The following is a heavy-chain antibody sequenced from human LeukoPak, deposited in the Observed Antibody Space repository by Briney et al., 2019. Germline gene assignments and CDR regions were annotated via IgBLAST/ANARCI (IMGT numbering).Heavy chain of an antibody. CDR2: ISYDGSNK. CDR1: GFTLSSYG. D-gene: IGHD3-16*01. Sequence: PGGSLRVSCAASGFTLSSYGMHWVRQAPGKGLEWVAVISYDGSNKYYADSVKGRFTTSRDNSKNTLYLQMNSLRAEDTAVYYCAKDLQVWEYTYGMDVWGQGTTVTVSS. V-gene: IGHV3-30*18. J-gene: IGHJ6*02. CDR3: AKDLQVWEYTYGMDV.